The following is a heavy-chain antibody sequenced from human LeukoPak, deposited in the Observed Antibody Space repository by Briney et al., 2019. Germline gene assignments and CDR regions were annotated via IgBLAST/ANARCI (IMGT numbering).Heavy chain of an antibody. CDR2: ISAYNGNT. D-gene: IGHD3-10*01. CDR1: DYMLTSFG. CDR3: ARGLYYGSGRVDY. Sequence: ASVKVSCKVPDYMLTSFGVSWVRQAPGQGLEWMGWISAYNGNTNYAQKLQGRVTMTTDTSTSTAYMELRSLRSEDTAVYYCARGLYYGSGRVDYWGQGTLVTVSS. V-gene: IGHV1-18*01. J-gene: IGHJ4*02.